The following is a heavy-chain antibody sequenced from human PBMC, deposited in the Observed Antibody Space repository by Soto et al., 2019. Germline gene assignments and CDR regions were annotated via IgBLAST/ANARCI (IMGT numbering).Heavy chain of an antibody. J-gene: IGHJ3*02. D-gene: IGHD3-22*01. CDR1: GGSISSSSYY. CDR2: IYYSGST. CDR3: ARLVVIGAFDI. Sequence: QLQLQESGPGLMKPSETLSLTCAVSGGSISSSSYYWGWIRQPPGKGLEWIGSIYYSGSTYYNPSLKSRVTISVDTSKNQFSLKLSSVTAADTAVYYCARLVVIGAFDIWGQGTMVTVSS. V-gene: IGHV4-39*01.